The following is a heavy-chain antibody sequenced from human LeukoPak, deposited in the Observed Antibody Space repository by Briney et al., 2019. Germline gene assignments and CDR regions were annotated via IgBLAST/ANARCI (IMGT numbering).Heavy chain of an antibody. CDR2: ISAYNGNT. J-gene: IGHJ3*02. D-gene: IGHD3-3*01. Sequence: ASVKVSCKASGYTFTSYGISWVRQAPGQGLEWMGWISAYNGNTNYAQKLQGRVTMTTDTSTSTAYMELRSLRSDDTAVYYCARDHPYYDFWSGYLDLRAFDIWGQGTMVTVSS. V-gene: IGHV1-18*01. CDR1: GYTFTSYG. CDR3: ARDHPYYDFWSGYLDLRAFDI.